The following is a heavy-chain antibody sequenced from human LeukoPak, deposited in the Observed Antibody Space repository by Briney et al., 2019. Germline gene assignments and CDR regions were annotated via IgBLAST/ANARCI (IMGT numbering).Heavy chain of an antibody. CDR3: ARYGYSYGQGDFDY. D-gene: IGHD5-18*01. Sequence: SVKVSCKASGGTFSSYAISWVRQAPGQGLEWMGGIIPIFGTANYAQKFQGRVTITADESTSTAYMGLSSLRSEDTAVYYCARYGYSYGQGDFDYWGQGTLVTVSS. CDR1: GGTFSSYA. CDR2: IIPIFGTA. V-gene: IGHV1-69*01. J-gene: IGHJ4*02.